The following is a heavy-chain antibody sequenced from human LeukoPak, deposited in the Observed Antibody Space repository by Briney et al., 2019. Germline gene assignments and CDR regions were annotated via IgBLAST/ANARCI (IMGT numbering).Heavy chain of an antibody. V-gene: IGHV5-51*01. CDR2: IHPGDSDT. J-gene: IGHJ4*02. Sequence: PGESLKISCKGSGYIFTSYWIGWVRQMPGKGLEYMGTIHPGDSDTRYSPSFQGQVTISVDRSSSTAYIQWSRLKASDTAMYYCATHPGGLQSGFDNWGQGTLVTVSS. CDR1: GYIFTSYW. D-gene: IGHD5-24*01. CDR3: ATHPGGLQSGFDN.